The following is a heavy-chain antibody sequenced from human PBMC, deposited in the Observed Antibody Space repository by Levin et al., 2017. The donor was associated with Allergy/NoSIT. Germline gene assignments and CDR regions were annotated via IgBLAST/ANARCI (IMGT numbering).Heavy chain of an antibody. V-gene: IGHV4-34*01. Sequence: PSETLSLTCAVYGGSFSGYYWSWIRQPPGKGLEWIGEINHSGSTNYNPSLKSRVTISVDTSKNQFSLKLSSVTAADTAVYYCARGRVRGGIAPFLHWGQGTLVTVSS. J-gene: IGHJ4*02. D-gene: IGHD6-13*01. CDR3: ARGRVRGGIAPFLH. CDR2: INHSGST. CDR1: GGSFSGYY.